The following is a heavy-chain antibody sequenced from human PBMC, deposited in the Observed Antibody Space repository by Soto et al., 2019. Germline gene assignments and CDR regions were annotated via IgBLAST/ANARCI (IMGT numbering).Heavy chain of an antibody. CDR2: ISAYNGNT. J-gene: IGHJ4*02. D-gene: IGHD3-10*01. CDR3: ARDRGGLWFGELLNVNSYDFDY. CDR1: GYTFTSYG. Sequence: QVQLVQSGAEVKKPGASVKVAFKASGYTFTSYGISWVRQAPGQGLEWMGGISAYNGNTNYAQKLQGRVTMTTDTSTSTAYMELRSLRSDDTAVYYCARDRGGLWFGELLNVNSYDFDYWGQGTLVTVSS. V-gene: IGHV1-18*01.